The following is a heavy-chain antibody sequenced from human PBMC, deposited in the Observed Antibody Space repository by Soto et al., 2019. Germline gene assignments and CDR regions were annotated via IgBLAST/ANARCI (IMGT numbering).Heavy chain of an antibody. D-gene: IGHD6-19*01. V-gene: IGHV1-18*04. Sequence: GASVKVSCKASGYTFTSYGISWVRQAPGQGLEWMGWISAYNGNTNYAQKLQGRVTMTTDTSTSTAYMELRSLRSDDTAVYYCARDLNSSGWYLLSPLNYYYYYGMDVWGQGTTVTVSS. J-gene: IGHJ6*02. CDR3: ARDLNSSGWYLLSPLNYYYYYGMDV. CDR2: ISAYNGNT. CDR1: GYTFTSYG.